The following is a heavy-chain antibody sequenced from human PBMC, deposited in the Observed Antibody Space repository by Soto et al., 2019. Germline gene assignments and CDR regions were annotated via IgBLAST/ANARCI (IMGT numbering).Heavy chain of an antibody. D-gene: IGHD2-15*01. V-gene: IGHV3-48*02. CDR1: GFTFSSYS. J-gene: IGHJ5*02. CDR2: ISSSSSTI. CDR3: ARAREDIVFLNWFDP. Sequence: PGGSLGLSCAASGFTFSSYSMNWVRQAPGKGLEWVSYISSSSSTIYYADSVKGRFTISRDNAKNSLYLQMNSLRDEDTAVYYCARAREDIVFLNWFDPWGQGTLVTVSS.